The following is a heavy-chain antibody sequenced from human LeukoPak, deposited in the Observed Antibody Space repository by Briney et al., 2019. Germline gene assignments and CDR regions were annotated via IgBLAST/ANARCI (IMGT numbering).Heavy chain of an antibody. Sequence: HPGGSLRLSCAASGFTFSYYAMSWVRQAPGKGLEWVSIIASDSRTYYADSVKGRFTISRDNSKNTLYLQINSLRAEDTAVYYCAKDQGGQTKPFDYWGQGTLVTVSS. CDR3: AKDQGGQTKPFDY. CDR1: GFTFSYYA. CDR2: IIASDSRT. D-gene: IGHD1-1*01. J-gene: IGHJ4*02. V-gene: IGHV3-23*01.